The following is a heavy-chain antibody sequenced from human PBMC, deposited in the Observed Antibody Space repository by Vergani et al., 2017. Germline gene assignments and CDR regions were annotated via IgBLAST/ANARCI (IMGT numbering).Heavy chain of an antibody. V-gene: IGHV1-18*01. D-gene: IGHD3-9*01. Sequence: QSQLVQSGDEVKKPGASVKVSCKTSGYSFINYGISWVRQAPGQGLEWLGWVSPYNGNTNYAQKFQGRVTMTRDTSTSTVYMELSSLRSEDTAIYYCARGDYGILTGYRYWGQGTLVTVSA. J-gene: IGHJ4*02. CDR3: ARGDYGILTGYRY. CDR2: VSPYNGNT. CDR1: GYSFINYG.